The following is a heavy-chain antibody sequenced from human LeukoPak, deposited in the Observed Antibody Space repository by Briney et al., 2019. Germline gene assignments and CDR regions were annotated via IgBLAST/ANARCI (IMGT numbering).Heavy chain of an antibody. CDR2: MKSKTDGGTT. Sequence: GGSLRLSCAASGFTVSSNYMSWVRQAPGKGLEWVGRMKSKTDGGTTDYAAPVKGRFTISTDDSTNTLYLQMNSLKTEDTAVYYCTTLRGYDILTGYYSHWGQGTLVTVSS. CDR3: TTLRGYDILTGYYSH. J-gene: IGHJ4*02. D-gene: IGHD3-9*01. CDR1: GFTVSSNY. V-gene: IGHV3-15*01.